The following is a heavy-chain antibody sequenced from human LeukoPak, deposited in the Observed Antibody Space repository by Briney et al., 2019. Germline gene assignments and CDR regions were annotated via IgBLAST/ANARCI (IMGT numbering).Heavy chain of an antibody. CDR3: ARGGLLPPYYYYYYMDV. J-gene: IGHJ6*03. V-gene: IGHV4-4*07. D-gene: IGHD3-22*01. Sequence: SETLSLTCTVSGGSISSYYWSWIRQPAGKGLEWLGRIYTSGSTNYNPSLKSRVTMSVDTSKNQFSLKLSSVTAADTAVYYCARGGLLPPYYYYYYMDVWGKGTTVTVSS. CDR2: IYTSGST. CDR1: GGSISSYY.